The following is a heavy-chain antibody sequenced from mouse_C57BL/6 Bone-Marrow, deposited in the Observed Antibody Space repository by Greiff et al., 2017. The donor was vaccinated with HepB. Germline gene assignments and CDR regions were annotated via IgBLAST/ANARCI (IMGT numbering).Heavy chain of an antibody. D-gene: IGHD1-1*01. Sequence: ATGFTFSSYGMSWVRQTPDKRLEWVATISSGGSYTYYPDSVKGRFTISRDNAKNTLYLQMSSLKSEDTAMYYCARHIYYYGSSLDYWGQGTTLTVSS. J-gene: IGHJ2*01. V-gene: IGHV5-6*01. CDR1: GFTFSSYG. CDR3: ARHIYYYGSSLDY. CDR2: ISSGGSYT.